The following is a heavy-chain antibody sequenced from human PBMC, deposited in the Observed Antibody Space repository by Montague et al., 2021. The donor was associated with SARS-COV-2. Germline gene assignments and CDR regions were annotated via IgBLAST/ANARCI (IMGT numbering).Heavy chain of an antibody. CDR2: IDWDDDK. CDR1: GFSLSTNGMC. D-gene: IGHD5-12*01. CDR3: VWLRPGGRLSGDMYYFDY. Sequence: PALVKPTQTLTLTCTFSGFSLSTNGMCVSWIRQPPGKALEWLARIDWDDDKYYSTSLKTRLTISKDTSKNQVALTMTNMDPVDTATYYCVWLRPGGRLSGDMYYFDYWGLGTLVTVSS. V-gene: IGHV2-70*11. J-gene: IGHJ4*02.